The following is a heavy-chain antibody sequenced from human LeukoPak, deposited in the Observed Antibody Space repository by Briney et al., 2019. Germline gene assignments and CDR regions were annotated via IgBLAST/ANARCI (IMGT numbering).Heavy chain of an antibody. J-gene: IGHJ4*02. V-gene: IGHV3-30*03. CDR1: GFTFSSYG. D-gene: IGHD6-13*01. Sequence: PGRSLRLSCAASGFTFSSYGMHWVRQAPGKGLEWVAVISYDGSNKYYADSVKGRFTISRDNSKNTLYLQMNSLRAEDTAVYYCAREWQGGIAAAGTRIEGDYWGQGTLVAVSS. CDR3: AREWQGGIAAAGTRIEGDY. CDR2: ISYDGSNK.